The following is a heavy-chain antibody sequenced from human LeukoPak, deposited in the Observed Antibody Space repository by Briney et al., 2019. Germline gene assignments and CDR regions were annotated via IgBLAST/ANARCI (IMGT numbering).Heavy chain of an antibody. D-gene: IGHD5-24*01. V-gene: IGHV3-21*01. Sequence: PGGSLRLSCAASGFTFSNYIMNWVRQAPGEGLEFVSSLSTGSKHIYYATSLKGRFTISRDDARKSLYLQMNSLRAEDTAVYYCARDLSGDGYNKFDYWGQGTLVTVSP. CDR3: ARDLSGDGYNKFDY. CDR1: GFTFSNYI. J-gene: IGHJ4*02. CDR2: LSTGSKHI.